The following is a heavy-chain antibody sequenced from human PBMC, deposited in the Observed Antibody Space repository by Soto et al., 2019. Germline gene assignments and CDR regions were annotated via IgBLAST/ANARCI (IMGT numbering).Heavy chain of an antibody. D-gene: IGHD3-16*01. J-gene: IGHJ4*02. CDR3: VRDHLWAFDY. V-gene: IGHV3-23*01. CDR1: GFTFKSYA. CDR2: ISGSGGST. Sequence: WGSLRLSCAASGFTFKSYAMSWARQAPGKGLEWVSAISGSGGSTYYADSVKGRFTISRDNSKNSLYLQMNSLRAEDTAVYYCVRDHLWAFDYWGQGTLVTVSS.